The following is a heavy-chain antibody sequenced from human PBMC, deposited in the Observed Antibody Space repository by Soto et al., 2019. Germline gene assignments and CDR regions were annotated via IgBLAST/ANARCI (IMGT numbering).Heavy chain of an antibody. Sequence: QVQLVQSGAEVKKPGASVNVSCKASGYTFTSYDINWVRQATGQGLEWMGWMNPNSGNTGYAQQFQGRVTMTRNTPISTAYMELSSLRADNTAVYYCARGGLYQLLWGQDLRFYPWGQGTLVTVSS. CDR3: ARGGLYQLLWGQDLRFYP. CDR1: GYTFTSYD. D-gene: IGHD2-2*01. CDR2: MNPNSGNT. J-gene: IGHJ5*02. V-gene: IGHV1-8*01.